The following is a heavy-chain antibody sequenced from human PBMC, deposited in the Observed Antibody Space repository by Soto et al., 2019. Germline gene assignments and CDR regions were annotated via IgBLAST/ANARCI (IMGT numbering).Heavy chain of an antibody. J-gene: IGHJ4*02. V-gene: IGHV4-30-4*01. CDR2: IYYSGST. CDR3: ARASTTVTTLDY. Sequence: PSETLSLTCTVSGGSISSGDYYWSWIRQPPGKGLEWIGYIYYSGSTYYNPSLKSRVTISVDTSKNQFSLKLSSVTAADTAVYYCARASTTVTTLDYWGQGTLVTVSS. D-gene: IGHD4-17*01. CDR1: GGSISSGDYY.